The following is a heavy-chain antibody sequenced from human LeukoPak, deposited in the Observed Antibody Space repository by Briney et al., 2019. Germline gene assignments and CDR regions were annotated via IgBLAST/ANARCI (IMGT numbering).Heavy chain of an antibody. V-gene: IGHV4-59*12. D-gene: IGHD3-10*01. Sequence: PSETLSLTCTVSGGSISSYYWSWIRQPPGKGLEWIGYMYYSGSTNYNPSLKSRVTMSVDTSKNQFSLKLSSVTAADTAVYYCARDQYYYGSGSYPLDYWGQGTLVTVSS. J-gene: IGHJ4*02. CDR2: MYYSGST. CDR3: ARDQYYYGSGSYPLDY. CDR1: GGSISSYY.